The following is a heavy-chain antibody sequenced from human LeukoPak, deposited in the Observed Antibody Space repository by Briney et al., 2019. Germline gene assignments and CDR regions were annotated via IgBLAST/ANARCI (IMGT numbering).Heavy chain of an antibody. V-gene: IGHV3-48*03. J-gene: IGHJ4*02. Sequence: PGGSLRLSCAASGFTFSDYEMTWVRQAPGKGLQWISYINSNGRPRSYADSVKGRFTISRDNSKNTLYLQVNSLRAEDTAVYYCAKFLGRGNYFDYWGQGTLVTGSS. CDR2: INSNGRPR. CDR3: AKFLGRGNYFDY. D-gene: IGHD3-16*01. CDR1: GFTFSDYE.